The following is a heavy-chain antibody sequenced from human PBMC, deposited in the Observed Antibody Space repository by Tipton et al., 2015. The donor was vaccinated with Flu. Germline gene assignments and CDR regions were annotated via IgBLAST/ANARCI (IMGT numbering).Heavy chain of an antibody. CDR3: ARHKLWFSITAGNWFDP. CDR1: GYAFTSFG. V-gene: IGHV1-18*04. Sequence: QSGPEVKKPGASVKVSCKASGYAFTSFGFTWLRQAPGQGFEWMGWISAHNGNTKYAQKVQGRVTMTTDASTSTAYMDLGSLRSYYAAVYYCARHKLWFSITAGNWFDPWGQGTLVTVSS. CDR2: ISAHNGNT. D-gene: IGHD3-22*01. J-gene: IGHJ5*02.